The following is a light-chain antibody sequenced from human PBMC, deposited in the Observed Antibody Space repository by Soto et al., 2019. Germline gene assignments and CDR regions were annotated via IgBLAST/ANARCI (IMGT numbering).Light chain of an antibody. J-gene: IGKJ1*01. CDR2: AAS. CDR1: QSVTSTY. V-gene: IGKV3-20*01. Sequence: SPVTLSLSPRERATLSCRASQSVTSTYLSWYQQKPGQDPRLLFYAASTMAMGFPDRFTGSGSGQDFSLTINIQADDDLADYCSHYDFLLIPFGRGTNLDIK. CDR3: SHYDFLLIP.